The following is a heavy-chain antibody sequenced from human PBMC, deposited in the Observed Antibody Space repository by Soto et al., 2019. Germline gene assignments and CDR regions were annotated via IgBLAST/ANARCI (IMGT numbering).Heavy chain of an antibody. V-gene: IGHV3-23*01. CDR3: AKRAFYGAGTPNYYGMDV. Sequence: EVHLLESGGGLVQPGGSLRLSCAASGFTFSNYAMTWVRQAPGKGLEWVSVISGTGGGTNNANSAKGRFTTSRDNSKNTLYLQMNSLRAEDTAVYYCAKRAFYGAGTPNYYGMDVWCQGTAVTVSS. J-gene: IGHJ6*02. CDR2: ISGTGGGT. CDR1: GFTFSNYA. D-gene: IGHD3-10*01.